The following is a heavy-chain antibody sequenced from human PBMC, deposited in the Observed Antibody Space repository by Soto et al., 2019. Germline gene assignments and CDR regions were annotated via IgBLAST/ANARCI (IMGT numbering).Heavy chain of an antibody. Sequence: QVQLQESGPGLVKPSQTLSLTCTVSGDSISSGGYYWSWIRQHPGKGLEWIGYIYYSGSTYYNPSLKSRFIISVDTSKNQFSLKLSSVTAADTAVYYCARGSTVAAILFDYWSQGTLVTVSS. J-gene: IGHJ4*02. V-gene: IGHV4-31*03. CDR1: GDSISSGGYY. CDR3: ARGSTVAAILFDY. D-gene: IGHD2-15*01. CDR2: IYYSGST.